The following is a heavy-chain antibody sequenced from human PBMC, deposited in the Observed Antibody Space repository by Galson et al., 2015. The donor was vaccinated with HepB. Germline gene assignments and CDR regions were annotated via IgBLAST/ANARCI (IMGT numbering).Heavy chain of an antibody. J-gene: IGHJ4*02. Sequence: QSGAEVKKPGESLKISCKGSGYNFITYWIAWVRQMPGKGLEWMGIISPADSDTRYSPSFQGQVTISADKSITTAYLQWSSLKASDTALYYCARRGNYGGYSFDYWGQGTLVTVSS. D-gene: IGHD4-17*01. CDR2: ISPADSDT. CDR3: ARRGNYGGYSFDY. CDR1: GYNFITYW. V-gene: IGHV5-51*01.